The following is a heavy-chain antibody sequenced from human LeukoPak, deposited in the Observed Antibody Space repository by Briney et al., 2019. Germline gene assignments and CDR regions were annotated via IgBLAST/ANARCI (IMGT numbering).Heavy chain of an antibody. Sequence: SETLSLTCAVYGGSFSGYYWSWIRQPSGKGLEWIGEINHSGSTNYNPSLKSRVTISVDTSKNQFSLKLSSVTAADTAVYYCAREGQQLVRAFDIWGQGTMVTVSS. V-gene: IGHV4-34*01. D-gene: IGHD6-13*01. CDR3: AREGQQLVRAFDI. CDR1: GGSFSGYY. CDR2: INHSGST. J-gene: IGHJ3*02.